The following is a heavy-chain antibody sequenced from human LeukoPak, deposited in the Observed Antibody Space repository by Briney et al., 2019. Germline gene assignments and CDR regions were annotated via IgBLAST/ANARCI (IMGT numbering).Heavy chain of an antibody. CDR3: AKDLDGSGSYYTYFDY. CDR2: ISGSGGST. V-gene: IGHV3-23*01. Sequence: AGGSLRLSCAASGFTFSSYAMSWVRQAPGKGLEWVSAISGSGGSTYYADSVKGRFTISRDNSKNTLYLQMNSLRAEDTAVYYCAKDLDGSGSYYTYFDYWGQGTLVTVSS. CDR1: GFTFSSYA. D-gene: IGHD3-10*01. J-gene: IGHJ4*02.